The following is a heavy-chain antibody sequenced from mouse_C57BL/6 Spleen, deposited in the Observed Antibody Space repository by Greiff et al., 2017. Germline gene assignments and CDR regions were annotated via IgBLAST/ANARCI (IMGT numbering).Heavy chain of an antibody. CDR1: GYTFTSYW. Sequence: QVQLQQPGAELVKPGASVKLSCKASGYTFTSYWMHWVKQRPGQGLEWIGMIHPNSGSTNYNEKFKSKATLTVDKSSSTAYMQLSSLTSEDSAVYYCARSYCYDGYYPYAMDYWGQGTSVTVSS. CDR2: IHPNSGST. V-gene: IGHV1-64*01. CDR3: ARSYCYDGYYPYAMDY. D-gene: IGHD2-3*01. J-gene: IGHJ4*01.